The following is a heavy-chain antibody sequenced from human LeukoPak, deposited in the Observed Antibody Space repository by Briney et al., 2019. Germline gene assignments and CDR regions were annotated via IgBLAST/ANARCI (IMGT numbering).Heavy chain of an antibody. CDR1: GYTFNNYY. D-gene: IGHD6-19*01. V-gene: IGHV1-46*02. CDR2: INPSGGGT. CDR3: ARQGAYSSAIGMGY. J-gene: IGHJ4*02. Sequence: ASVKVSCKASGYTFNNYYMYWVRQAPGQGLEWMGMINPSGGGTSYAQKFQGRVTMTRDTSTRTVYMEVSSLKPEDTAVYYCARQGAYSSAIGMGYWGQGTLVTVSS.